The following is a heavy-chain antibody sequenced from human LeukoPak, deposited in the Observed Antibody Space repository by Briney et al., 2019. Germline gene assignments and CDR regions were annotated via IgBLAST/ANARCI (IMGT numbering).Heavy chain of an antibody. Sequence: GESLKISCKGSGYSFTSYWIGWVRQMPGKGLEWMGIIYPGDSDTRYSPSFQGQVTISADKSISTAYLQWSSLKASDTAMYYCARQDCSSTSCSSSDNWFDPWGQGTLVTVSS. J-gene: IGHJ5*02. CDR3: ARQDCSSTSCSSSDNWFDP. D-gene: IGHD2-2*01. CDR2: IYPGDSDT. V-gene: IGHV5-51*01. CDR1: GYSFTSYW.